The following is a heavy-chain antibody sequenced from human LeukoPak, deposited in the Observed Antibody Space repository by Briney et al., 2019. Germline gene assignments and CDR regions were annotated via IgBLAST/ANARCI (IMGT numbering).Heavy chain of an antibody. J-gene: IGHJ4*02. V-gene: IGHV1-18*01. Sequence: GAPARVFCKASGYTFTNYHIAWVRQAPGQGLEWMGWVSTNDGNTVYAQRLQGRVTMTTDTSTSVAYMELRSLTSDDTAVYYCTRAPPGMTMMTDYWGQGTLVTVSS. D-gene: IGHD3-22*01. CDR1: GYTFTNYH. CDR2: VSTNDGNT. CDR3: TRAPPGMTMMTDY.